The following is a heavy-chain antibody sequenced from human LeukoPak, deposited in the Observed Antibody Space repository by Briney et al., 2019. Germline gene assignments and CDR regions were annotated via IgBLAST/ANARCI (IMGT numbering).Heavy chain of an antibody. CDR2: SRNKVNSYTT. V-gene: IGHV3-72*01. CDR3: ARVEYSSSSWVY. J-gene: IGHJ4*02. Sequence: QSGGSLRLSCAASGFTFSGYWMSWVRQVPGKGLEWVGRSRNKVNSYTTDYAASVKGRFTISRDDSKNSLNLQMNSLKTEDTAVYYCARVEYSSSSWVYWGQGTLVTVSS. CDR1: GFTFSGYW. D-gene: IGHD6-6*01.